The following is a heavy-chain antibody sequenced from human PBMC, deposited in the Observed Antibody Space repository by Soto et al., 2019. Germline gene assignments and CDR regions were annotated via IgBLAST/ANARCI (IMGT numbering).Heavy chain of an antibody. V-gene: IGHV4-34*01. CDR3: ARDSGSSAQGNWFDP. CDR1: GGSFSGYY. Sequence: KTLSLTCAVSGGSFSGYYWSWIRQPPGKGPEWIGEINHSGSTNYNPSLKSRVTISVETSKNQFSLKLSSVTAADTAVYYCARDSGSSAQGNWFDPWGQGSLVSVSS. CDR2: INHSGST. D-gene: IGHD3-10*01. J-gene: IGHJ5*02.